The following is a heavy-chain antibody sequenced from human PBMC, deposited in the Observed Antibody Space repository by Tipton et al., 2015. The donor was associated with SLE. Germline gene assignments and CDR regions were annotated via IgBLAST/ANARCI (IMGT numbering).Heavy chain of an antibody. CDR1: GFTFSNAW. Sequence: GSLRLSYAASGFTFSNAWMSWVRQAPGKGLEWVGHIKSKTDGGATDYAAPVKGIFTISRDDSKNTLYLQLNSLKTEDTAVYYCTTDGALTGDGAFDIWGQGTMVTVSS. V-gene: IGHV3-15*01. J-gene: IGHJ3*02. CDR2: IKSKTDGGAT. D-gene: IGHD7-27*01. CDR3: TTDGALTGDGAFDI.